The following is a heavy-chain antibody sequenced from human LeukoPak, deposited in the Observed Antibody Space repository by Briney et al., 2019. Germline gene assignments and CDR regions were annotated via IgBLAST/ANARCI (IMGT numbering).Heavy chain of an antibody. CDR3: ARGRGSTSSNFDY. CDR2: INPNNGGT. V-gene: IGHV1-2*02. D-gene: IGHD2-2*01. J-gene: IGHJ4*02. Sequence: AAVKVSCKASGYTFTGYYMHWVRQAPGQGLEWMGWINPNNGGTNYAQKFQGRVTMTRGTSISTAYMELSRLTSDDTAVYHCARGRGSTSSNFDYWGQGTLVTVSS. CDR1: GYTFTGYY.